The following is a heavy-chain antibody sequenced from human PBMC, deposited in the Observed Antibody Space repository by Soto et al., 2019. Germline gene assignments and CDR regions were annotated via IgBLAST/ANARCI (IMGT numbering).Heavy chain of an antibody. CDR1: GLTFTTYI. V-gene: IGHV3-48*02. CDR2: INPGSSAR. CDR3: VRALNAYGYGYYY. Sequence: EVQVVESGGGLVQPGGSLRLSCAVSGLTFTTYIFNWVRQAPGKGLEWISFINPGSSARHYADSVKGRFTVSRDNAKKSLYLQMNSLTDADTAVYYWVRALNAYGYGYYYWGQGTLVTVSS. D-gene: IGHD3-3*01. J-gene: IGHJ4*02.